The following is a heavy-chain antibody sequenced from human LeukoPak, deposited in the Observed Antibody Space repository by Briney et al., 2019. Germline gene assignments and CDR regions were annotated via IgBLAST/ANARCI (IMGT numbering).Heavy chain of an antibody. CDR3: ARSSGSYYSDYYYGMDV. CDR1: GGSISSYY. J-gene: IGHJ6*02. CDR2: IYTSGST. Sequence: SETLSLTCTVSGGSISSYYWSWIRQTAGKGLEWIGRIYTSGSTNYNPSLKSRVTMSVDTSKNQFSLKLSSVTAADTAVYYCARSSGSYYSDYYYGMDVWGQGTTVTVSS. V-gene: IGHV4-4*07. D-gene: IGHD1-26*01.